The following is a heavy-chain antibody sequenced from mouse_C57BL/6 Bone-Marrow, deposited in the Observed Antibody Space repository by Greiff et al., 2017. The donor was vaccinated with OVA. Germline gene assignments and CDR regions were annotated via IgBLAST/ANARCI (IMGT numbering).Heavy chain of an antibody. CDR3: ARIGGYYYFDY. V-gene: IGHV8-8*01. D-gene: IGHD2-3*01. CDR1: GFSLSTFGMG. J-gene: IGHJ2*01. Sequence: QVTLKVSGPGILRPSPTLSLTCSFSGFSLSTFGMGVGWLRPPSGKGLDWLAHLWWDDAKYYNPALRSRLTISKDTSKNQVLLKSAKVETADTATYYRARIGGYYYFDYWGQGTTLTVSS. CDR2: LWWDDAK.